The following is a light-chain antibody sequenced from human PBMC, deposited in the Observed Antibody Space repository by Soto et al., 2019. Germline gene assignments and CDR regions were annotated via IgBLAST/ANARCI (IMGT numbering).Light chain of an antibody. V-gene: IGKV3-11*01. CDR3: QQRSKWPLT. Sequence: VLTQSPATLSFSPGDRATLSCRASQSVGTSLGWYQQKPGQPPRLLIYDTSNRATGIPARFSGSGSGTDFTLTISTLDPEDFAVYYCQQRSKWPLTFGGGTKVDIK. J-gene: IGKJ4*01. CDR1: QSVGTS. CDR2: DTS.